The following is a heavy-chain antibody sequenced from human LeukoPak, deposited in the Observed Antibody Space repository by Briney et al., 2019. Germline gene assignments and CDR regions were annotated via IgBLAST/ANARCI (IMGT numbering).Heavy chain of an antibody. CDR1: KFTFSSDG. V-gene: IGHV3-33*01. CDR3: QRAAYDILTGYFDY. D-gene: IGHD3-9*01. CDR2: IWFDGSNI. Sequence: GGSLRVSCTASKFTFSSDGMHWVRQAPGKVLEWVAVIWFDGSNIYYADFVKGRFNISRDNSKNTLYLQMNSLRAEDTVVFYKQRAAYDILTGYFDYWGQGTLVTVSS. J-gene: IGHJ4*02.